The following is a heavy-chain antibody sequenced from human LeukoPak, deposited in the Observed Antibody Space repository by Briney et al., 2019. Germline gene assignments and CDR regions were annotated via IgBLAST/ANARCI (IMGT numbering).Heavy chain of an antibody. CDR3: ESYDFWSGYMDY. J-gene: IGHJ4*02. V-gene: IGHV4-38-2*02. CDR1: GYSISSGYY. D-gene: IGHD3-3*01. CDR2: IYHSGST. Sequence: SETLSLTCTVSGYSISSGYYWGWIRQPPGKGLEWIGSIYHSGSTYYNPSLKSRVTISVDTSKNQFSLKLSSVTAADTAVYYCESYDFWSGYMDYWGQGTLVTVSS.